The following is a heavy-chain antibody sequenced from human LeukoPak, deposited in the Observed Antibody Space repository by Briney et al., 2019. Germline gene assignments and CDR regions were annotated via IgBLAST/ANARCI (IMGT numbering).Heavy chain of an antibody. CDR3: ATAPPRGSSPNYFTY. J-gene: IGHJ4*02. V-gene: IGHV1-24*01. CDR1: GYTLTELS. D-gene: IGHD3-10*01. CDR2: FDPEDGET. Sequence: ASVKVSCKVSGYTLTELSMHWVRQAPGKGLEWMGGFDPEDGETIYAQKFQGRVTMTEDTSTDTAYMELSSLRSEDTAVYYCATAPPRGSSPNYFTYWGQGTWSPSPQ.